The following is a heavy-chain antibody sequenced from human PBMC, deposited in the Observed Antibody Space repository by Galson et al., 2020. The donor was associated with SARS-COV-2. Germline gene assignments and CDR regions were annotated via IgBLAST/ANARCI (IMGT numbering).Heavy chain of an antibody. CDR2: IYPSGST. CDR3: AGVGGFGDSGDWFDP. D-gene: IGHD3-10*01. Sequence: SETLSLTCAVSGGSISSGGYSWSWIRQPPGKGLEWIGYIYPSGSTYYNPSLKSRVTISVDRSKNQLSLELSPVTAADTAVYYGAGVGGFGDSGDWFDPWGQGTLVTVSS. V-gene: IGHV4-30-2*01. J-gene: IGHJ5*02. CDR1: GGSISSGGYS.